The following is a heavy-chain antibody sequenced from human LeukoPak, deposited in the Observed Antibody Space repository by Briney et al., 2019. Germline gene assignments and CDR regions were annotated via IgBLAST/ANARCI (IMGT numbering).Heavy chain of an antibody. Sequence: PSETLSLTCAVYGGSFSGYYWSWIRQPPGKGLEWIGEINHSGSTNYNPSLKSRVTISVDTSKNQFSLKLSSVTAADTAVYYCARAGTFNFDYWGQGTLVTVSS. V-gene: IGHV4-34*01. CDR1: GGSFSGYY. J-gene: IGHJ4*02. CDR3: ARAGTFNFDY. D-gene: IGHD1-26*01. CDR2: INHSGST.